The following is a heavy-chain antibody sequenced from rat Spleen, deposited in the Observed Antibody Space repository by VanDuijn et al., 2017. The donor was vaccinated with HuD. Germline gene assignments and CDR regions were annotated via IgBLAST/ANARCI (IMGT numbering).Heavy chain of an antibody. CDR2: ISSGGST. CDR3: TTPLELNY. CDR1: GFSLSSYG. V-gene: IGHV2S8*01. Sequence: QVQLKESGPGLVQPSQTLSLTCTVSGFSLSSYGVIWVRQPPGKGLEWIAAISSGGSTYYNSALKSRLSISRDTSKSQVFLKMNSRQTEDTAIYFCTTPLELNYWGQGVMVTVSS. J-gene: IGHJ2*01. D-gene: IGHD3-1*01.